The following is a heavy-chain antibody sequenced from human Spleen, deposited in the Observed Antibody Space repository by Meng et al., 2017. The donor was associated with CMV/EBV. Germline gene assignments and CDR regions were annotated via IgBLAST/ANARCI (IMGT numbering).Heavy chain of an antibody. CDR3: ARDENYCTHAICPPADY. CDR1: GDTFTSYY. CDR2: INPSGGST. D-gene: IGHD2-8*01. Sequence: ASVKVSCKASGDTFTSYYMHWVRQAPGQGLEWMGIINPSGGSTNYAQKFRGRVTMTSDTSTSTVYMELSGLRSEDTAVYYCARDENYCTHAICPPADYWGQGTLVTVSS. J-gene: IGHJ4*02. V-gene: IGHV1-46*01.